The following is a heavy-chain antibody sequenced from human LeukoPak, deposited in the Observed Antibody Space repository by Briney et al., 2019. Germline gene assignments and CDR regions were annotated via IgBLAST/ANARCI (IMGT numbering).Heavy chain of an antibody. CDR2: ISYDGSNK. Sequence: PGGSLRLSCAASGFTFSSYAMHWVRQAPGKGLEWVAVISYDGSNKYYADSVKGRFTVSRDNSKNTLYLQMNSLRDEDTAVYYCAKGAYGDYPFHYWGQGTLVTVSS. CDR3: AKGAYGDYPFHY. D-gene: IGHD4-17*01. CDR1: GFTFSSYA. V-gene: IGHV3-30-3*01. J-gene: IGHJ4*02.